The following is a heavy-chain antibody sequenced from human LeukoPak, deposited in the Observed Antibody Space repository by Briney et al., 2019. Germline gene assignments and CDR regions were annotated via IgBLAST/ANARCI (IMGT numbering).Heavy chain of an antibody. Sequence: PSETLSLTCAVYGGSFSGYYWSWIRQPPGKGLEWIGEINHSGSTNYNPSLKSRVTISVDTSKNQFSLKLSSVTAADTAVYYCARLPLIGYCSSTSCLPINYYYYGMDVWGKGTTVTVSS. CDR3: ARLPLIGYCSSTSCLPINYYYYGMDV. J-gene: IGHJ6*04. V-gene: IGHV4-34*01. CDR1: GGSFSGYY. D-gene: IGHD2-2*01. CDR2: INHSGST.